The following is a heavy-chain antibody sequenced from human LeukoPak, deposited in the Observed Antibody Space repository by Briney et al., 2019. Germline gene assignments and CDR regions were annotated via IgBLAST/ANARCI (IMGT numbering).Heavy chain of an antibody. CDR2: INHSGST. J-gene: IGHJ3*02. CDR1: GGSFSGYY. Sequence: PSETLSLTCAVYGGSFSGYYWSWIRQPPGKGLEWIGEINHSGSTNYNPSLKSRVTISVDKSKNQFSLQLTSVTAADTAVYYCARIAASGSYAFDIWGQGTLVTVSS. D-gene: IGHD6-13*01. CDR3: ARIAASGSYAFDI. V-gene: IGHV4-34*01.